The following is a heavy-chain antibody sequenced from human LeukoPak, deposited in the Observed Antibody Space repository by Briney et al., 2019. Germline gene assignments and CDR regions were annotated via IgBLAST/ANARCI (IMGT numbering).Heavy chain of an antibody. CDR3: AKGGTMVRGAKYYMDV. Sequence: AGGSLRLSCAASGFTFSSYGMSWVRQAPGKGLEWVSAISGSGGSTYYADSVKGRFTISRDNSKNTLYLQMNSLRAEDTAVYYCAKGGTMVRGAKYYMDVWGKGTTVTISS. J-gene: IGHJ6*03. V-gene: IGHV3-23*01. CDR1: GFTFSSYG. CDR2: ISGSGGST. D-gene: IGHD3-10*01.